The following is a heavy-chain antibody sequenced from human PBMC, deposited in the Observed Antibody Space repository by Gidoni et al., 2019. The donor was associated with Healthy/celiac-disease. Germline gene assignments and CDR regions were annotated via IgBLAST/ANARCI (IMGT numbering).Heavy chain of an antibody. D-gene: IGHD6-13*01. CDR2: ISYDGSNK. CDR1: GFTFSSYG. J-gene: IGHJ4*02. V-gene: IGHV3-30*18. Sequence: QVQLVESGGGVVQPGRSLRISCAASGFTFSSYGMHWVRQAPGKGLEWVAVISYDGSNKYDADSVKGRFTISRDNSKNTLYLQMNSLRAEDTAVYYCAKKESSWYSYWGQGTLVTVSS. CDR3: AKKESSWYSY.